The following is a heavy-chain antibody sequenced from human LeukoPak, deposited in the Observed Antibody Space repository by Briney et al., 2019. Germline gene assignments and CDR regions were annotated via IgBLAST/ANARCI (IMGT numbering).Heavy chain of an antibody. V-gene: IGHV4-4*07. CDR2: MYASGSA. Sequence: SDTLSLTCSVSGGSVSSFFWSWIRQPAGKGLEWLGRMYASGSANYNPSLKSRISMSVDTSKSQFSLNLTSVTAADTAVYYCARDIVAASSDGFDVWGQGTTVTVSS. J-gene: IGHJ3*01. CDR3: ARDIVAASSDGFDV. D-gene: IGHD2-15*01. CDR1: GGSVSSFF.